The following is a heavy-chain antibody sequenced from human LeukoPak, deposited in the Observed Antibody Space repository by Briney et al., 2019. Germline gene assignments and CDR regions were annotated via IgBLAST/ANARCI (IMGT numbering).Heavy chain of an antibody. V-gene: IGHV4-59*12. CDR1: GGSISSYY. D-gene: IGHD1-7*01. J-gene: IGHJ4*02. CDR3: ARDNWNYGGVDY. Sequence: SETLSLTCTVSGGSISSYYWSWIRQPPGKGLEWIGYIYYSGSTNYNPSLKSRVTISVDTSKNQFSLKLSSVTAADTAVYYCARDNWNYGGVDYWGQGTLVTVSS. CDR2: IYYSGST.